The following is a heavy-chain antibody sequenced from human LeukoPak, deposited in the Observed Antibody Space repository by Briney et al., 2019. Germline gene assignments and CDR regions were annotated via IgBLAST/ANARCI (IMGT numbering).Heavy chain of an antibody. D-gene: IGHD2-15*01. CDR3: ARGQGGRGSSYYYYYMDV. CDR1: GGSISSYY. J-gene: IGHJ6*03. Sequence: SETLSLTCTVSGGSISSYYWSWIRQPPGKGLEWIGRMYTSGSSNYNPSLKSRVTISADTSKNQFSLKLSSVTAADTAVYFCARGQGGRGSSYYYYYMDVWGTGATVIVSS. CDR2: MYTSGSS. V-gene: IGHV4-4*07.